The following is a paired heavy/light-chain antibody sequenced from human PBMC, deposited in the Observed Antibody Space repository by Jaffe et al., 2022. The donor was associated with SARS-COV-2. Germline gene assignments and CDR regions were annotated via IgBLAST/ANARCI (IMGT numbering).Light chain of an antibody. CDR1: SSTFGSYS. CDR3: ATWDDSLNAWV. V-gene: IGLV1-44*01. J-gene: IGLJ3*02. Sequence: QSVLTQPPSASGTPGQRVIISCSGSSSTFGSYSINWYQQFPGTAPKFLIYRNNQRPSGVPDRFSGSKSATSASLAISGLQSEDEADYYCATWDDSLNAWVFGGGTKLTVL. CDR2: RNN.
Heavy chain of an antibody. CDR1: GFTFTDYA. CDR3: ARGSICYYGSGTPPCPFEY. Sequence: DVQLLESGGGLVQPGGSLRLSCAASGFTFTDYAMSWVRQAPGKGLEWVSSISGSGATTYYADSVRGRFTISRDSSKSTAFLQMNNLRVDDMATYYCARGSICYYGSGTPPCPFEYWGQGSLVTVSS. J-gene: IGHJ4*02. D-gene: IGHD3-10*01. CDR2: ISGSGATT. V-gene: IGHV3-23*01.